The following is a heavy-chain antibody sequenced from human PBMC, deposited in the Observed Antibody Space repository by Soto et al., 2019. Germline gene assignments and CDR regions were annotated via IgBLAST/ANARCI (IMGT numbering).Heavy chain of an antibody. CDR3: AKGGSAYSSTWYPG. Sequence: EVQLLESGGGLVQPGGSLRLSCAASGFTFSSYAMSWVRQAPGKGLEWVSGISGSGASTFYADSVKGRFTISRDNSQNTRFLQMNSLGAADTAVYYCAKGGSAYSSTWYPGWGQGTLVTVSS. CDR1: GFTFSSYA. CDR2: ISGSGAST. J-gene: IGHJ4*02. D-gene: IGHD6-13*01. V-gene: IGHV3-23*01.